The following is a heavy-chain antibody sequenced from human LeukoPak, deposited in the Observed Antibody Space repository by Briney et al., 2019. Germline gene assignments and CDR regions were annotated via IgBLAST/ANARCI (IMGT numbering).Heavy chain of an antibody. V-gene: IGHV3-64*01. D-gene: IGHD3-22*01. Sequence: GESLKISCAASGFTFSSYAMHWVRQAPGKGLEYVSAISSNGGSTYYANSVKGRFTISRDNSKNTLYLQMGSLRAEDMAVYYCARAYDSSGYSLCVYWGQGTLVTVSS. J-gene: IGHJ4*02. CDR3: ARAYDSSGYSLCVY. CDR2: ISSNGGST. CDR1: GFTFSSYA.